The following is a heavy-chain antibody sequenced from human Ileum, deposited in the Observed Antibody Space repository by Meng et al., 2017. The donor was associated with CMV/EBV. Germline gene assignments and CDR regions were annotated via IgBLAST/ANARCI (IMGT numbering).Heavy chain of an antibody. J-gene: IGHJ4*02. V-gene: IGHV2-5*01. CDR3: AHTVNYDFWTGLFDY. D-gene: IGHD3-3*01. CDR2: IYWNAEV. CDR1: GFSLSTSGVG. Sequence: QIPLKESGPNLVKPTQPLTLTCTFSGFSLSTSGVGVGWIRQPPGKALEWLALIYWNAEVRYSPSLKNRLTITQDTSTNQVVLTMTNMDPVDTATYYCAHTVNYDFWTGLFDYWGQGTLVTVSS.